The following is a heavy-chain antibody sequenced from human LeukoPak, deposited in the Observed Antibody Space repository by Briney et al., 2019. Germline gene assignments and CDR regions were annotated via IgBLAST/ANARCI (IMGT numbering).Heavy chain of an antibody. D-gene: IGHD6-19*01. CDR2: IYYIGST. CDR3: AREAGSGWYDY. V-gene: IGHV4-59*01. Sequence: SETLSLTCTVSGGSISSYYWSWIRQPPGKGLEWIGYIYYIGSTNYNPSLKSRVTISVDTSKNQFSLKLSSVTAADTAVYYCAREAGSGWYDYWGQGTLVTVSS. J-gene: IGHJ4*02. CDR1: GGSISSYY.